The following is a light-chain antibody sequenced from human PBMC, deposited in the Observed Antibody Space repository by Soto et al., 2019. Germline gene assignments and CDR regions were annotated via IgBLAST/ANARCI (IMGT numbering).Light chain of an antibody. CDR2: SNN. J-gene: IGLJ2*01. CDR1: SANVGNNY. CDR3: AAWDDSLGAVV. Sequence: QSVLAQPPSESGTPGQRVTISCSGRSANVGNNYVCWYQQLPGAAPKLLIYSNNQRPSGVPDRFSGSKSGTSASLAISGLRSEDEGDYYCAAWDDSLGAVVFGGGTKLTVL. V-gene: IGLV1-47*02.